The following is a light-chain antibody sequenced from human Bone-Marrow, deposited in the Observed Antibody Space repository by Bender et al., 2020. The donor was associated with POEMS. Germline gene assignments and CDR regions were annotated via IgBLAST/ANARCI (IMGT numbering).Light chain of an antibody. V-gene: IGLV1-44*01. CDR3: SSWDDSLSGWV. CDR1: FSNIGRNY. Sequence: QPVLTQPPSVSATPGQTVTISCSGTFSNIGRNYVTWYQQLPGMAPRLLMHSNNERPSGVPARFSGSKSGTSASLAISDIQSEDEGDYYCSSWDDSLSGWVFGGGTKLTVL. J-gene: IGLJ3*02. CDR2: SNN.